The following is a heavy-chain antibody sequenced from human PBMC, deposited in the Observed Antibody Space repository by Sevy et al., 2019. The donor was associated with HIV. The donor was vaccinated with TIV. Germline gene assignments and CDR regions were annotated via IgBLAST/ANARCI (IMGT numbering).Heavy chain of an antibody. CDR1: GFTICSYW. V-gene: IGHV3-7*01. J-gene: IGHJ4*02. CDR3: AREVGSSDSK. CDR2: IKQAGSVK. D-gene: IGHD1-26*01. Sequence: GGSLRLSCAASGFTICSYWVTWVRQAPGKGLEWVANIKQAGSVKNDLDSVRGRFTISRDNAKNSVYLEMNSLRDEDTAVYYCAREVGSSDSKWGQGTLVTVSS.